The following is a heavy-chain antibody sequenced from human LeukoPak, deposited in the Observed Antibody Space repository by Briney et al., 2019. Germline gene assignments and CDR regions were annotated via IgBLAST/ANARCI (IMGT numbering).Heavy chain of an antibody. Sequence: SETLSLTCTVSGDSISSDYWSWIRQPPGKGLEWIGYIYYSGNTIYNPSLKSRVTISIDTSKKQFSLKLTSVSAADTAVYYCARLKLGAYFDLWGRGTLVTVSS. CDR1: GDSISSDY. V-gene: IGHV4-59*08. D-gene: IGHD3-16*01. CDR3: ARLKLGAYFDL. J-gene: IGHJ2*01. CDR2: IYYSGNT.